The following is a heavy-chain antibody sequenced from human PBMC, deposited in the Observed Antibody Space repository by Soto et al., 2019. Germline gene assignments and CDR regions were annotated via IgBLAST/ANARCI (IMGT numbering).Heavy chain of an antibody. CDR3: AAGCSGGSCYSWWFDP. J-gene: IGHJ5*02. CDR2: ISSTTNYI. CDR1: GFTFTRYS. Sequence: GVSLRLSCAASGFTFTRYSMNWVRQAPGKGLEWVSSISSTTNYIYYGDSMKGRFTISRDTSASTAYMELSSLRSEDTAVYYCAAGCSGGSCYSWWFDPWGQGTLVTVSS. D-gene: IGHD2-15*01. V-gene: IGHV3-21*01.